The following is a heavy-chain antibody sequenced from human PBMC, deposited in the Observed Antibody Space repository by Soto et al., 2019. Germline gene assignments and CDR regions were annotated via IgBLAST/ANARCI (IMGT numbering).Heavy chain of an antibody. Sequence: PGESLKISCKGSGYSFTSYWIGWVRQMPGKGLEWMGIIYPGDSDTRYSPSFQGQVTISADKSISTAYLQWSSLKASDTAMYYCARLEFNTEYYYDSSGPFDYWGQGTLVTVSS. CDR3: ARLEFNTEYYYDSSGPFDY. V-gene: IGHV5-51*01. CDR2: IYPGDSDT. J-gene: IGHJ4*02. CDR1: GYSFTSYW. D-gene: IGHD3-22*01.